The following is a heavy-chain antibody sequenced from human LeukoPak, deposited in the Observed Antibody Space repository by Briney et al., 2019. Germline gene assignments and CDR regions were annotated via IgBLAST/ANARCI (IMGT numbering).Heavy chain of an antibody. V-gene: IGHV1-69*05. J-gene: IGHJ6*03. CDR1: GGTFSSYA. CDR2: IIPIFGTA. D-gene: IGHD4-23*01. CDR3: TVVKGNYYYYMDV. Sequence: ASVKVSCKASGGTFSSYAISWVRQAPGQGLEWMGGIIPIFGTANYAQKFQGRVTITTDESTSTAYMELSSLRSEDTAVYYCTVVKGNYYYYMDVWGKGTTVTVSS.